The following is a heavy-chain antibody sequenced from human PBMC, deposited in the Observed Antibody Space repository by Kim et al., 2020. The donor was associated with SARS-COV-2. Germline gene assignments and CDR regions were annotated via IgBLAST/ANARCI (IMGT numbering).Heavy chain of an antibody. V-gene: IGHV1-2*02. CDR3: ARRWYSSSSYGMDV. J-gene: IGHJ6*02. D-gene: IGHD6-6*01. Sequence: AQKFQGRVTMTRDTSISTAYMELSRLRSDDTAVYYCARRWYSSSSYGMDVWGQGTTVTVSS.